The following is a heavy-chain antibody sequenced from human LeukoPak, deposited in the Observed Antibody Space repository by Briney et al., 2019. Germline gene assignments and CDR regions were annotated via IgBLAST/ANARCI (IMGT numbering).Heavy chain of an antibody. V-gene: IGHV1-8*01. CDR2: VNPNSGDT. CDR3: ARGSRNCSSTSCHYNWFDP. Sequence: ASVKVSRKASGYTFISYDLNGVRPATRRGVEWMGWVNPNSGDTGYAQKFQGRVTMTVNTSIITSYMELSRLRSDDTAVYYCARGSRNCSSTSCHYNWFDPWGKGTLVTVSS. CDR1: GYTFISYD. J-gene: IGHJ5*02. D-gene: IGHD2-2*01.